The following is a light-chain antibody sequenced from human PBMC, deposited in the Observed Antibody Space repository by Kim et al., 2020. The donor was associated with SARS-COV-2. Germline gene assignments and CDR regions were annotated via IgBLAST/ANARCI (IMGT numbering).Light chain of an antibody. J-gene: IGKJ4*01. Sequence: SAAGRDRARSTWRASHSISIRLAWYQQTPGKAPKLLIYDASTLESGGPARFSGSGSGTEFTLTITSLQSDDFATYHCQHYNSYPVTFGGGTKLEI. CDR1: HSISIR. CDR2: DAS. V-gene: IGKV1-5*01. CDR3: QHYNSYPVT.